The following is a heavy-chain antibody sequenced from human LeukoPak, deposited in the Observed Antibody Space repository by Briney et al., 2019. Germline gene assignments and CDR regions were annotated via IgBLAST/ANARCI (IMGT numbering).Heavy chain of an antibody. CDR1: GYSISIGYY. J-gene: IGHJ4*02. CDR2: IYHSGST. V-gene: IGHV4-38-2*01. Sequence: PSGTLSLTCAVSGYSISIGYYWGWIGQPPGKGLEWIGSIYHSGSTYYTPSIKSRVTISVDTSKNQFSLKLSSVTAADTAVYYCARAVGSGWYSDYYFDYWGQGTLVTVSS. CDR3: ARAVGSGWYSDYYFDY. D-gene: IGHD6-19*01.